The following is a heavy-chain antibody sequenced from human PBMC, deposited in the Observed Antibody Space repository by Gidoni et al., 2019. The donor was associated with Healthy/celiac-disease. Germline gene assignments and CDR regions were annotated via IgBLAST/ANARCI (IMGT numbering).Heavy chain of an antibody. Sequence: CAASGFTFSSYAMSWVRQAPGKGLEWVSAISGSGGSTYYADSVKGRFTISRDNSKNTLYLQMNSLRAEDTAVYYCAKDPEEYSSGWDDYWGQGTLVTVSS. CDR2: ISGSGGST. V-gene: IGHV3-23*01. CDR1: GFTFSSYA. CDR3: AKDPEEYSSGWDDY. D-gene: IGHD6-19*01. J-gene: IGHJ4*02.